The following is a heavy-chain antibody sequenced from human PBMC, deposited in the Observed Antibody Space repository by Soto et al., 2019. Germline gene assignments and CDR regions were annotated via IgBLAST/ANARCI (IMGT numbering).Heavy chain of an antibody. CDR3: AKAVRYAYDS. D-gene: IGHD3-16*01. CDR1: GGSISNYY. CDR2: ISYSGNT. J-gene: IGHJ4*02. Sequence: QVQLQESGPGLVKPSETLSLTCTVSGGSISNYYWSWIRQPPGKGLEWIGYISYSGNTDYNPSLKSRVTIALDTSMNQFSLRLSSVTAADTSVYYCAKAVRYAYDSWGQGTLVTVSS. V-gene: IGHV4-59*01.